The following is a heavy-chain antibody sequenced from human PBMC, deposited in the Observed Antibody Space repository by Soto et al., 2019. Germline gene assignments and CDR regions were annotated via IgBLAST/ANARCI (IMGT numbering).Heavy chain of an antibody. CDR1: GFTFSNAW. Sequence: GGSLRLSCAASGFTFSNAWMNWVRQAPGKGLEWVGRIKSKTDGGTTDYAAPVKGRFTISRDDSKNTLYLQMNSLKTEDTAVYYCTTDVRAYYDFWSGYVLPDYWGQGTLVTVSS. J-gene: IGHJ4*02. CDR3: TTDVRAYYDFWSGYVLPDY. CDR2: IKSKTDGGTT. D-gene: IGHD3-3*01. V-gene: IGHV3-15*07.